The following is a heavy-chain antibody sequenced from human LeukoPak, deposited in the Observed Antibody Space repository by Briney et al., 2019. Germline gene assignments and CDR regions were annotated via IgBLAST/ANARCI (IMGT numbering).Heavy chain of an antibody. Sequence: GASVKVSCKASGYTFTSYGFTWVRQAPGQGLEWMGWISAYNGETKYTQKFQGRATMTTDVSTSTAYLELGSLRSDDTAVYYCARDQDYYGSGNYPYGMDVWGQGTTVTVSS. J-gene: IGHJ6*02. CDR3: ARDQDYYGSGNYPYGMDV. V-gene: IGHV1-18*01. D-gene: IGHD3-10*01. CDR1: GYTFTSYG. CDR2: ISAYNGET.